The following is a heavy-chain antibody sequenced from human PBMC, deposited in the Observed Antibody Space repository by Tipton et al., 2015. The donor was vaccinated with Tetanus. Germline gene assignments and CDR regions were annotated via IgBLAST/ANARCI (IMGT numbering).Heavy chain of an antibody. D-gene: IGHD2-15*01. V-gene: IGHV3-66*03. CDR2: IYSCGST. CDR3: ARGWHSDPEGYCSGGTPLDY. Sequence: QLVQSGGGLIQPGGSLRLSCAASGLTVSSNYMSWVRQAPGKGLEWVSVIYSCGSTYYADSVKGRFTISRDNSKNTLYLQMNSLRAEDTAVYYCARGWHSDPEGYCSGGTPLDYWGQGTLVTVSS. CDR1: GLTVSSNY. J-gene: IGHJ4*02.